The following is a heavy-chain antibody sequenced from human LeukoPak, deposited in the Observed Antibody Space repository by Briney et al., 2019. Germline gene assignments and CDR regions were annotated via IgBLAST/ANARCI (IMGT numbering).Heavy chain of an antibody. J-gene: IGHJ4*02. V-gene: IGHV3-74*01. CDR1: GFTLSLAW. Sequence: GGSLRLPCATSGFTLSLAWMHWVRQAPGKGLEWVSRIKYDGSYTNYADSVKGRFTISRDNARNTLSLHMISLRAEDTAVYFCVRDGDAYNFDFWGQGVLVTVSS. CDR3: VRDGDAYNFDF. D-gene: IGHD5-24*01. CDR2: IKYDGSYT.